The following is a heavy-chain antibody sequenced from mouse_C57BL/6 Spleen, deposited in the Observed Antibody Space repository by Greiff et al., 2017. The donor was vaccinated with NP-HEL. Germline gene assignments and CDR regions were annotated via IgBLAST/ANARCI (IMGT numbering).Heavy chain of an antibody. CDR2: IDPNSGGT. D-gene: IGHD1-1*01. J-gene: IGHJ4*01. V-gene: IGHV1-72*01. CDR3: ARSFITTVVATGAMDY. CDR1: GYTFTSYW. Sequence: QVQLKESGAELVKPGASVKLSCKASGYTFTSYWMHWVKQRPGRGLEWIGRIDPNSGGTKYNEKFKSKATLTVDKPSSTAYMQLSSLTSEDFAVYYCARSFITTVVATGAMDYWGQGTSVTVSS.